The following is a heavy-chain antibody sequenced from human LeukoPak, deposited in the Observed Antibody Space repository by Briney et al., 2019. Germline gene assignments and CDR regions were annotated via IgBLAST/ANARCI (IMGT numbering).Heavy chain of an antibody. CDR3: ARSVRRTSWPLTRISYYYYMDV. V-gene: IGHV4-59*01. CDR2: IDFSGST. CDR1: GGSISSYY. D-gene: IGHD6-13*01. J-gene: IGHJ6*03. Sequence: SETLSLTCSVAGGSISSYYWSWIRQPPGKGLEWIGSIDFSGSTKYNPSLKSRVTISIDASKNQFSLKLSSVTAADTAVYYCARSVRRTSWPLTRISYYYYMDVWGKGTTVTVSS.